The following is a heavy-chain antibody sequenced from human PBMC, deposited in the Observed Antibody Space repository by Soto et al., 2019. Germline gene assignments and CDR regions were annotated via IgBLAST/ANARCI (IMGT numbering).Heavy chain of an antibody. CDR2: IYYSGST. J-gene: IGHJ2*01. D-gene: IGHD3-10*01. CDR3: ARGGVLGRTVDYWYFDL. CDR1: GGYVSSXDFY. V-gene: IGHV4-30-4*08. Sequence: TLSLTCXVSGGYVSSXDFYGSCIRKLPGKGLEWIGYIYYSGSTYYNPSLKSRVTISVDTSKNQFSLKLSSVTAADTAVYYCARGGVLGRTVDYWYFDLWGRGTRVTVS.